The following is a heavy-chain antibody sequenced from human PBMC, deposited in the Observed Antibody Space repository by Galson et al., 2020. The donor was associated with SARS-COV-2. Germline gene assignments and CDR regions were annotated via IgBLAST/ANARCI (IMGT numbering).Heavy chain of an antibody. D-gene: IGHD3-10*01. J-gene: IGHJ3*02. Sequence: ASVKVSCKASGYTFTSYYMHWVRQAPGQGLEWMGIINPSGGSTSYAQKFQGRVTMTRDTSTSTVYMELSSLRSEDTAVYYCARSAAHGSGTNNAFDIWGQGTMVTVSS. CDR1: GYTFTSYY. CDR2: INPSGGST. V-gene: IGHV1-46*03. CDR3: ARSAAHGSGTNNAFDI.